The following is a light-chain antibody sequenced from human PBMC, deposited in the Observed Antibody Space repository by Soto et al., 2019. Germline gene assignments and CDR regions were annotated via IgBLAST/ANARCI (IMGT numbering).Light chain of an antibody. J-gene: IGLJ1*01. Sequence: QSALTQPASVSGSPGQSITISCTGTSSDIGFYNYVSWYQQHPGEAPKLIIYEVAKRPSGVSSRFSGSKSGNTASLTISGLQAEDEADYHCSSYTNTSPLYVFGTGTQLTVL. CDR2: EVA. CDR1: SSDIGFYNY. V-gene: IGLV2-14*01. CDR3: SSYTNTSPLYV.